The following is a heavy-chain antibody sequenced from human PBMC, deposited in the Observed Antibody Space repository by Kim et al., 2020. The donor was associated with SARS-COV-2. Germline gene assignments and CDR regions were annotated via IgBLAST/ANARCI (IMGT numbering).Heavy chain of an antibody. D-gene: IGHD6-6*01. J-gene: IGHJ3*02. Sequence: GGSLRLSCAASGFTFSTYAMSWVRQAPGKGLEWVSDISGSGGSTYYADSVKGRFTISRDNSKNTLYLQMNSLRAEDTAVYYCAKVFVASHSSIAASDAFNIWGQGTMVTVSS. V-gene: IGHV3-23*01. CDR1: GFTFSTYA. CDR3: AKVFVASHSSIAASDAFNI. CDR2: ISGSGGST.